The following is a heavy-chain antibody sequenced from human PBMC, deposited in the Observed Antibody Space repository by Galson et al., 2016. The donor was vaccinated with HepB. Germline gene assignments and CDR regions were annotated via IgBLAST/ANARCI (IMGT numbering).Heavy chain of an antibody. J-gene: IGHJ4*02. Sequence: SVKVSCKASGYTFTTFYMHWVRQAPGQGLEWMGIINPSGGSTSYAQNFQGRVTMTRDTSTNTVFMELNSLTCDDTAVYYCARVTQDYDVLTGYYGTTDYWGQGTLVTVSS. CDR1: GYTFTTFY. CDR2: INPSGGST. D-gene: IGHD3-9*01. V-gene: IGHV1-46*01. CDR3: ARVTQDYDVLTGYYGTTDY.